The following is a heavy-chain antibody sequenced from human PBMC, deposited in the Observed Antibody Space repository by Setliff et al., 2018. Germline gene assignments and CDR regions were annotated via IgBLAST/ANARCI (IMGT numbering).Heavy chain of an antibody. Sequence: SETLSLTCTVSGGSMITNDYFWGWIRQPPGTGLEWTGSIYYSGDTYYNPSLKSRATVSVDTTTSQFSLRLTSVTAAGSAVYFCARYPRRGNGWYPYYVDVWGKGTMVTVSS. CDR2: IYYSGDT. V-gene: IGHV4-39*07. J-gene: IGHJ6*03. CDR1: GGSMITNDYF. D-gene: IGHD6-19*01. CDR3: ARYPRRGNGWYPYYVDV.